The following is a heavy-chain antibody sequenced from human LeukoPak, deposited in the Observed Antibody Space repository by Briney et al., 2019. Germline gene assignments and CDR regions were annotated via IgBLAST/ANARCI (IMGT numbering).Heavy chain of an antibody. CDR2: VNRDGSST. CDR1: GFTFTSYW. J-gene: IGHJ6*02. CDR3: ARGRYYGMDV. V-gene: IGHV3-74*01. Sequence: GGSLRLSCAASGFTFTSYWMHWVRQAPGKGLVWVSCVNRDGSSTTYTDSVKGRFTISRDNAKNTLYLQMNSLRAEDTAVYYCARGRYYGMDVWGQGPTVTVSS.